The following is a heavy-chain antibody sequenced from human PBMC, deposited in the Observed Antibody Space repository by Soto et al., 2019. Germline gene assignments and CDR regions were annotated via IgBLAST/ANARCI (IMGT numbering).Heavy chain of an antibody. CDR2: INPNSGGT. CDR3: ARDLMSGWYDSLDY. D-gene: IGHD6-19*01. J-gene: IGHJ4*02. Sequence: ASVKVSCKASGYTFTGYYMHWVRQAPGQGLEWMGWINPNSGGTNYAQKFQGWVTMTRDTSISTAYMELSRLRSDDTAVYYCARDLMSGWYDSLDYWGQGTLVTSPQ. V-gene: IGHV1-2*04. CDR1: GYTFTGYY.